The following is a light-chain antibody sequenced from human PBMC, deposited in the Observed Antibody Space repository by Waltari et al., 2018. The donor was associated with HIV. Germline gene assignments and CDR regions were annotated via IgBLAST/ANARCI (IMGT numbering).Light chain of an antibody. CDR3: QQYNNWPPLT. CDR1: QSVSSN. V-gene: IGKV3-15*01. Sequence: EILLTQSPATLLVPPGEGATLPCRASQSVSSNLAWYQQKPGQAPRLLIYGASTRATGIPARFSGSGSGTEFTLTISSLQSEDFAVYYCQQYNNWPPLTFGGGTKVEIK. CDR2: GAS. J-gene: IGKJ4*01.